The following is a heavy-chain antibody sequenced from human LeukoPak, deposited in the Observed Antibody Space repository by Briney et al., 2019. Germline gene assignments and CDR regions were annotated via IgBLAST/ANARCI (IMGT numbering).Heavy chain of an antibody. CDR1: GYTFTSYG. Sequence: SVKVSCKASGYTFTSYGISWVRQAPGQGLEWMGWISAYNDNTNYAQKLQGRVTMTTDTSTSTAYMELRSLRFDDTAVYYCARDGGSSGWPLNWFDPWGQGTLVTVSS. D-gene: IGHD6-19*01. J-gene: IGHJ5*02. CDR3: ARDGGSSGWPLNWFDP. CDR2: ISAYNDNT. V-gene: IGHV1-18*01.